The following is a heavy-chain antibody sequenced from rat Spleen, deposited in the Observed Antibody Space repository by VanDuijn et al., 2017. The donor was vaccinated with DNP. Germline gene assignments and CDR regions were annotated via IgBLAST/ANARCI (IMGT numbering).Heavy chain of an antibody. CDR1: GFTFSDYA. CDR2: ISYDGSST. D-gene: IGHD4-6*01. CDR3: ARRLWGGHFDS. V-gene: IGHV5-17*01. Sequence: EVQLVESGGGLVQPGRSLKLSCAASGFTFSDYAMAWVRQAPQKGLEWVATISYDGSSTYYRDPVKGRFTISRDIAKSTLYLQMDSLRSEDTATYYCARRLWGGHFDSWGQGVMVTVSS. J-gene: IGHJ2*01.